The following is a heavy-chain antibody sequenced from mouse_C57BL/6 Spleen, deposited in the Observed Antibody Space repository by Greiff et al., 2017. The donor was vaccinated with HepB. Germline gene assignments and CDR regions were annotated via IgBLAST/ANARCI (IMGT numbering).Heavy chain of an antibody. V-gene: IGHV1-7*01. CDR2: INPSSGYT. J-gene: IGHJ2*01. CDR1: GYTFTSYW. D-gene: IGHD2-4*01. CDR3: ARHDYDGGYYFDY. Sequence: VKLVESGAELAKPGDSVKLSCKASGYTFTSYWMHWVKQRPGQGLEWIGYINPSSGYTKYNQKFKDKATLTADKSSSTAYMQLSSLTYEDSAVYYCARHDYDGGYYFDYWGQGTTLTVSS.